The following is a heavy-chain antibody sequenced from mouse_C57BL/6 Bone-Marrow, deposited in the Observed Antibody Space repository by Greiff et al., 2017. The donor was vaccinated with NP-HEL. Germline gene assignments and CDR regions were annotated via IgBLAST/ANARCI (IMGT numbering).Heavy chain of an antibody. CDR1: GFTFSSYA. J-gene: IGHJ2*01. Sequence: EVKVVESGGGLVKPGGSLKLSCAASGFTFSSYAMSWVRQTPEKRLEWVATISDGGSYTYYPDNVKGRFTISRDNAKNNLYLQMSHLKSEDTAMYYCAREYYVDYWGQGTTLTVSS. CDR2: ISDGGSYT. V-gene: IGHV5-4*01. CDR3: AREYYVDY.